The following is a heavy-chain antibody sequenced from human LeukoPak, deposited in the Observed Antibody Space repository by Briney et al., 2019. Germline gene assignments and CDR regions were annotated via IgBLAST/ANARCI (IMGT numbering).Heavy chain of an antibody. Sequence: PGGSLRLSCAASGFTFSSYGMHWIRQPPGEGLEWIGFIYSSGSTYYNPSLKSRVTISVDTSKNQFSLKVASVTAADTAVYYCARGWGPAYCGGDCHRHFDYWGQGTLVTVSS. V-gene: IGHV4-59*12. CDR3: ARGWGPAYCGGDCHRHFDY. CDR1: GFTFSSYG. CDR2: IYSSGST. D-gene: IGHD2-21*02. J-gene: IGHJ4*02.